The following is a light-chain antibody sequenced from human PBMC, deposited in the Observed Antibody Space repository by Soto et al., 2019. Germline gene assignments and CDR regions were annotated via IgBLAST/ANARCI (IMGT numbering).Light chain of an antibody. CDR1: QSIRNW. J-gene: IGKJ1*01. V-gene: IGKV1-5*01. CDR3: QHYDSYPEA. Sequence: HLPLSPSNLSASVCDSVTITCRTSQSIRNWLAWYQQKPGKAPKLLIYAASSLQSGVPSRFSGSGSGTEFTLTISSLEPDDFAAYYCQHYDSYPEAFGQGTKVDI. CDR2: AAS.